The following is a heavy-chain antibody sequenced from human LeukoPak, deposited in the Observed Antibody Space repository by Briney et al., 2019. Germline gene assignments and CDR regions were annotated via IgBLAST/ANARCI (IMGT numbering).Heavy chain of an antibody. CDR1: GYTFTAHY. D-gene: IGHD1-1*01. J-gene: IGHJ4*02. CDR2: INPDSGDT. Sequence: ASVKVSYKASGYTFTAHYMHWVRQAPGQGLEWMGCINPDSGDTDYAQKFQGRVTMTRDTSITTAYMELITLTSDDTAVYYCASLGATHYFDYWGQGTLVTVSS. CDR3: ASLGATHYFDY. V-gene: IGHV1-2*02.